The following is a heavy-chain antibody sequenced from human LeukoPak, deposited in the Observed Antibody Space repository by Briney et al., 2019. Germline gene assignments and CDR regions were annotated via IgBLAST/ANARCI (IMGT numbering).Heavy chain of an antibody. CDR1: GLTFSSYA. CDR3: VKGTGSYYVRYYLDF. CDR2: ISGSGGST. J-gene: IGHJ4*02. D-gene: IGHD3-10*02. V-gene: IGHV3-23*01. Sequence: GGSLRLSCAASGLTFSSYAMSWVRQAPGKGLEWVSAISGSGGSTYYADSVKGRFTSSRDNSKNTLYLQMNSLRAEDTAVYYCVKGTGSYYVRYYLDFWGQGTLVTVSS.